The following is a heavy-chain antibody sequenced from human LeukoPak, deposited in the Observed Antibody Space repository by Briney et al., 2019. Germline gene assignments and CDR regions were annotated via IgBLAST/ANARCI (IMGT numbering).Heavy chain of an antibody. D-gene: IGHD6-6*01. CDR3: AKDPSSITSRRRGAGWYFDL. V-gene: IGHV3-23*01. Sequence: GGSLRLSCAASGFSFSTYAMSWVRQAPGKGLEWVSAISGSGGSTYYADSVKGQFTVSRDNSKNTLYLQMNRLRAEDTAVYYCAKDPSSITSRRRGAGWYFDLWGRGTLVTVSS. J-gene: IGHJ2*01. CDR1: GFSFSTYA. CDR2: ISGSGGST.